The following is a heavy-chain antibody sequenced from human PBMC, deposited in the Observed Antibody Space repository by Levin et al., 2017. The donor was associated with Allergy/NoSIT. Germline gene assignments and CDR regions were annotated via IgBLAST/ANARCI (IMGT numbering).Heavy chain of an antibody. CDR2: ISAYNGNT. CDR1: GYTFSSYG. J-gene: IGHJ4*02. Sequence: VASVKVSCKASGYTFSSYGISWVRQAPGQGLEWMGWISAYNGNTKYAQKLQGRVSITTDTSTSTAYMELRSLRSDDTAVYYCASGGHYGDYDDYWGQGTLVTVSS. V-gene: IGHV1-18*01. D-gene: IGHD4-17*01. CDR3: ASGGHYGDYDDY.